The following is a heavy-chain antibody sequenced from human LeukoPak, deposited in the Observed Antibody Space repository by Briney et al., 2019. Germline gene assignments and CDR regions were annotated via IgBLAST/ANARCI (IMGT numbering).Heavy chain of an antibody. CDR2: INHSGST. Sequence: PSETLSLTCAVYGVSFSGYYWSWLRQPPGKGLEGVGEINHSGSTNYNPSLKSRVTISVDTSKNQFSLKLSSVTAADTAVYYCARGVDTAMVGWFDPWGQGTLVTVSS. CDR1: GVSFSGYY. D-gene: IGHD5-18*01. J-gene: IGHJ5*02. CDR3: ARGVDTAMVGWFDP. V-gene: IGHV4-34*01.